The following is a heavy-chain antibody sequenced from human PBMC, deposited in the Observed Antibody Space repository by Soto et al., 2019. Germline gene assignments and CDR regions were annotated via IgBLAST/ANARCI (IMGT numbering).Heavy chain of an antibody. CDR3: ARVPDR. V-gene: IGHV4-30-2*01. J-gene: IGHJ5*02. Sequence: SETLSLTCAVSGDSISSGGYSWSWIRQPPGKGLEWIGYIYHSGSTYYNPSLKSRVTISVDRSKNQFSLKLNSVTAADTAVYYCARVPDRWGQGTLVTVSS. CDR2: IYHSGST. D-gene: IGHD2-2*01. CDR1: GDSISSGGYS.